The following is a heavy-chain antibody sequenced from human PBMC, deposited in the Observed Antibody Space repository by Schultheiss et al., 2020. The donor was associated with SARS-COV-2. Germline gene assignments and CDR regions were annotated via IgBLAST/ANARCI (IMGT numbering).Heavy chain of an antibody. Sequence: GGSLRLSCAASGFTFSGSAMHWVRQASGKGLEWVGRIRSKANSYATAYAASVKGRFTISRDDSKNTLYLQMNSLRAEDTAVYYCARDHPGYSGYDFDYWGQGTLVTVSS. CDR1: GFTFSGSA. J-gene: IGHJ4*02. CDR3: ARDHPGYSGYDFDY. D-gene: IGHD5-12*01. V-gene: IGHV3-73*01. CDR2: IRSKANSYAT.